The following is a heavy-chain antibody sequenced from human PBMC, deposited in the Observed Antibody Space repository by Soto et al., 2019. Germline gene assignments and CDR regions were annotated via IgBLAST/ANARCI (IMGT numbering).Heavy chain of an antibody. Sequence: QVQLVQSGAEVKKPGASVKVSCKASGYSFTSYYLHWVRQAPGQGLEWMAFINPSGGSTSYAQKFQGRVTMTRDTSTSTLYMELSSLRSEDTAVYYCARNDNSGLDYWGQGSLVTVSS. CDR3: ARNDNSGLDY. CDR2: INPSGGST. D-gene: IGHD3-22*01. J-gene: IGHJ4*02. V-gene: IGHV1-46*01. CDR1: GYSFTSYY.